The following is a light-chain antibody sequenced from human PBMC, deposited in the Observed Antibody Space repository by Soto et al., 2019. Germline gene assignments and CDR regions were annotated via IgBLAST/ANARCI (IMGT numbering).Light chain of an antibody. CDR2: GAS. CDR3: QQYNTWPYT. V-gene: IGKV3D-15*01. CDR1: HSVSSN. J-gene: IGKJ2*01. Sequence: ESVLTQSPGTLSLSPGERATLSCRASHSVSSNLAWYQQKPGQAPRLLIYGASTRATGIPARFSGSWSGTEFTLTISSLQSEDFAAYYCQQYNTWPYTFGQGTKLEIK.